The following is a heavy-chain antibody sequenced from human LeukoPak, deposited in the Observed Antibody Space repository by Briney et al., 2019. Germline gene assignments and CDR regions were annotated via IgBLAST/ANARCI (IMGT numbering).Heavy chain of an antibody. D-gene: IGHD3-22*01. J-gene: IGHJ4*02. CDR1: GFTVSSNY. CDR2: IYRCGST. Sequence: GGSLRLSCAASGFTVSSNYMSWVRQAPGKGLEWVSVIYRCGSTYYAESVKGRFTISRDNSKNTLYLQMNSLRAEVPGVYYCARDLGYDSSGSIIWGQGTLVTVSS. CDR3: ARDLGYDSSGSII. V-gene: IGHV3-53*01.